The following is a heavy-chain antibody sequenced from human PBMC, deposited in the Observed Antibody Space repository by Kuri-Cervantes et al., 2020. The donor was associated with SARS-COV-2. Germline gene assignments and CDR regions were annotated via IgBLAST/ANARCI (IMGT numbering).Heavy chain of an antibody. CDR3: ARSSGSGDY. Sequence: GESLKISCAASGFTFSSYAMHWVRQAPGKGLEWVAVISYDGSNKYYADSVKGRFTISRDNSKNTLYLQMNSLRAEDTAVYYCARSSGSGDYWGQGTLVTVSS. J-gene: IGHJ4*02. D-gene: IGHD3-10*01. CDR2: ISYDGSNK. V-gene: IGHV3-30-3*01. CDR1: GFTFSSYA.